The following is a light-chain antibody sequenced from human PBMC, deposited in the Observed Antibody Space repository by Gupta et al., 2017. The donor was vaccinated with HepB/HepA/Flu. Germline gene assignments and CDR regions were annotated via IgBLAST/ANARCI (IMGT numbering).Light chain of an antibody. CDR3: QQSDNWPTWT. J-gene: IGKJ1*01. Sequence: DIVMTQSPAPLSMSPGERATLSCRASQNISSNLAWYQQIPGQAPRLLIHGVSTRATGIPARFSGSGCGTEFTLTISSRQSEDFAVYYCQQSDNWPTWTFGPGTKVEIK. CDR1: QNISSN. CDR2: GVS. V-gene: IGKV3-15*01.